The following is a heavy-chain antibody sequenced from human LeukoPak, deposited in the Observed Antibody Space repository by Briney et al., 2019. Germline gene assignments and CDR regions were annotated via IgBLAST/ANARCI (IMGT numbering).Heavy chain of an antibody. Sequence: GGSLRLSCAASGFSIRTYYMSWVRQVPGKGLEWVSVIYSGGTIRYADSVKGRFTFSRDNFKDTLNLQMNSLRADDTAVYYCVRAVHHNFYSDSSGYYGDAFDVWGQGTVVTVSS. V-gene: IGHV3-53*01. CDR1: GFSIRTYY. D-gene: IGHD3-22*01. J-gene: IGHJ3*01. CDR3: VRAVHHNFYSDSSGYYGDAFDV. CDR2: IYSGGTI.